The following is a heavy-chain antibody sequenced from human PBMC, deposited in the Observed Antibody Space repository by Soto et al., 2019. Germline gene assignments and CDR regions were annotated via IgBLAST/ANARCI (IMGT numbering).Heavy chain of an antibody. CDR1: GDSFSSGGYF. CDR3: ARGSVIYYAFDY. CDR2: IYYSGST. Sequence: QVQLQESGPGLVKPSQTLSLTCTVSGDSFSSGGYFWSWSRQPPGKGLEWIGYIYYSGSTYYNPSLMSRVTISVDTSKNQFSLKLDSVTAADTVVYFCARGSVIYYAFDYWGQGTLVTVSS. V-gene: IGHV4-31*03. D-gene: IGHD3-10*01. J-gene: IGHJ4*02.